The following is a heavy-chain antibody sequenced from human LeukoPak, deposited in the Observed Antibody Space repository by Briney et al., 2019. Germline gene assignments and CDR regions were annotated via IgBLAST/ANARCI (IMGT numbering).Heavy chain of an antibody. V-gene: IGHV3-30*04. J-gene: IGHJ6*02. CDR3: ARERREGLWFGELFRFQYCGLDV. CDR2: ISSEGSNK. Sequence: GGSLRLSCAASGFPFRDTAMHWARQAPGKGLEWVAVISSEGSNKYYVDSVKGRFTISRDNSKNTLYLQMNRLRADDTAVYYCARERREGLWFGELFRFQYCGLDVWGQGTTVIVSS. CDR1: GFPFRDTA. D-gene: IGHD3-10*01.